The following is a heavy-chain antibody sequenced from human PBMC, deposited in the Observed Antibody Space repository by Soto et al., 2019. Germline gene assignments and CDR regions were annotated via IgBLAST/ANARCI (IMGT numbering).Heavy chain of an antibody. CDR3: AREYSNSPEAFDI. V-gene: IGHV4-61*01. D-gene: IGHD1-26*01. Sequence: SATLSLTSTVSVGSVNSDCYDWTWIRQPPGKGLEWIGYIYNSGRTNYNPSLKSRVSISMDTSRNQFYLKLSSVTAADTAVFYCAREYSNSPEAFDIWGQGSLVTVSS. CDR2: IYNSGRT. J-gene: IGHJ4*02. CDR1: VGSVNSDCYD.